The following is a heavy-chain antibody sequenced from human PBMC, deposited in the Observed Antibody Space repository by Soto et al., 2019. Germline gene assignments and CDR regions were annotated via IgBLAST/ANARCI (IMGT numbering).Heavy chain of an antibody. CDR2: ISSSSSTM. V-gene: IGHV3-48*02. D-gene: IGHD1-26*01. Sequence: PGGSLGLSCAASGFTFSSYSMNWVRQAPGKGLEWVSYISSSSSTMYYADSVKGRFTISRDNAKNSLFLHMNSLRDDDTAVYYCARDSTAADSGSYAGAYWGKGTRATVAS. CDR1: GFTFSSYS. CDR3: ARDSTAADSGSYAGAY. J-gene: IGHJ4*02.